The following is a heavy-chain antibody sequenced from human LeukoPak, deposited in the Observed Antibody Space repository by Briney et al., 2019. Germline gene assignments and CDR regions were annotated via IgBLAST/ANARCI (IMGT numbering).Heavy chain of an antibody. Sequence: SETLSLTCTVSGGSISSSSYYWSWIRQPAGKGLEWIGRIYTSGSTNYNPSLKSRVTMSVDTSKNQFSLKLSSVTAADTAVYYCARLVTTKYNWFDPWGQGTLVTVSS. CDR1: GGSISSSSYY. D-gene: IGHD1-1*01. V-gene: IGHV4-61*02. CDR2: IYTSGST. J-gene: IGHJ5*02. CDR3: ARLVTTKYNWFDP.